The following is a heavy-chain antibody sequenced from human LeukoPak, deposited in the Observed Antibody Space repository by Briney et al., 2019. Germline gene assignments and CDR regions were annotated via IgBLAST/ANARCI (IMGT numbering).Heavy chain of an antibody. Sequence: GGSLRPSCAASGFSLSDYWMNWVRQAPGKGLEWVANINLRGGASLYVDSVRGRFTISRDNAKNSLYLQMSSLKVEDTAVYYCAAWGLYNFWGQGTLVTVSS. J-gene: IGHJ4*02. D-gene: IGHD7-27*01. CDR3: AAWGLYNF. CDR1: GFSLSDYW. CDR2: INLRGGAS. V-gene: IGHV3-7*01.